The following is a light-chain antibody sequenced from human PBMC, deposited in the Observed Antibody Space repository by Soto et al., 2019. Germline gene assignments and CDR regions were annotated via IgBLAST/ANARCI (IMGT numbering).Light chain of an antibody. CDR1: QSISSY. CDR3: QQSDSTPT. CDR2: AAS. Sequence: DIQMTQSPSSLSASVGDRVTITCRASQSISSYLNWYQQKPGKAPKLLIYAASSLQSGVPSRFSGSGSGTDFPLTISSLQPDDVATYYCQQSDSTPTFGQGTRLQIK. V-gene: IGKV1-39*01. J-gene: IGKJ5*01.